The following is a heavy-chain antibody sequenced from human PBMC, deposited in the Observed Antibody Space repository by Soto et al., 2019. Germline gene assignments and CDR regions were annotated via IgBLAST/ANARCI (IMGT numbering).Heavy chain of an antibody. D-gene: IGHD3-22*01. CDR2: IYHSGST. Sequence: QLQLQESGSGLVKPSQTLSLTCAVSGGSISSGGYSWSWIRQPPGKGLEWIGYIYHSGSTYYNPYPRSRVTISVDRSKNQFSLKLSYVTAADTAVYYCARGAPVVNDYWGQGTLVTVSS. V-gene: IGHV4-30-2*01. J-gene: IGHJ4*02. CDR1: GGSISSGGYS. CDR3: ARGAPVVNDY.